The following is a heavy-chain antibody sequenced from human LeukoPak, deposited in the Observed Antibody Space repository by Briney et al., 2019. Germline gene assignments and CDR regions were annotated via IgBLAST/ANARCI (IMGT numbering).Heavy chain of an antibody. J-gene: IGHJ4*02. CDR3: AKRGEYYDFWSGYYTEDY. D-gene: IGHD3-3*01. CDR1: GFTFSSYA. CDR2: ISGSGGST. V-gene: IGHV3-23*01. Sequence: GGSLRLSCAASGFTFSSYAMSWVRQAPGKGLEWVSAISGSGGSTYYADSVKGRFTISRDNSKNTLYLQMNGLRAEDTAVYYCAKRGEYYDFWSGYYTEDYWGQGTLVTVSS.